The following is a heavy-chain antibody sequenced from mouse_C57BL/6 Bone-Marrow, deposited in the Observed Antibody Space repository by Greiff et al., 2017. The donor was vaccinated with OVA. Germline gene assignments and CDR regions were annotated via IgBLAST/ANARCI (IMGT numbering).Heavy chain of an antibody. CDR3: ARHEDSYYASYFDF. J-gene: IGHJ2*01. Sequence: VQLQQSGPELVKPGASVKISCKASGYAFSSSWMNWVKQRPGKGLEWIGRIYPGDGDTNYNGKFKGKATLTADKSSSTAYLQISSLTSEDSSVYFFARHEDSYYASYFDFWGQGTTLTVSS. CDR1: GYAFSSSW. V-gene: IGHV1-82*01. CDR2: IYPGDGDT. D-gene: IGHD2-12*01.